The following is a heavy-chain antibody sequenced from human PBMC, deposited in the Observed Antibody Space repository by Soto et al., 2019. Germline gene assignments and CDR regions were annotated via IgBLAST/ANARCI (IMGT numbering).Heavy chain of an antibody. CDR3: ERAHDYGDLIDY. D-gene: IGHD4-17*01. J-gene: IGHJ4*02. CDR1: GFTFSSYG. V-gene: IGHV3-33*01. Sequence: QVQLVESGGGVVQPGRSLRLSCAASGFTFSSYGMHWVRQAPGKGLEWVAVIWYDGSNKYYADSVKGRFTISRDNSKNTLYLQMNSLRAEDTAVYYCERAHDYGDLIDYWGQGTLVTVSS. CDR2: IWYDGSNK.